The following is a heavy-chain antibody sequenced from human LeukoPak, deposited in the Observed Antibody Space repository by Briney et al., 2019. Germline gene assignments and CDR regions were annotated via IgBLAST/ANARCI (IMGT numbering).Heavy chain of an antibody. Sequence: ASVKVSCKASGYTFTSYGISWVRQAPGQGLEWMGWISIYDGKTLYAQKFQGRVTMTTDTSTSTAYMELRSLRSDDTAVYYCARGVWENRSWYTVHFDYWGQGTLVTVSS. CDR2: ISIYDGKT. CDR1: GYTFTSYG. V-gene: IGHV1-18*01. D-gene: IGHD2-2*02. J-gene: IGHJ4*02. CDR3: ARGVWENRSWYTVHFDY.